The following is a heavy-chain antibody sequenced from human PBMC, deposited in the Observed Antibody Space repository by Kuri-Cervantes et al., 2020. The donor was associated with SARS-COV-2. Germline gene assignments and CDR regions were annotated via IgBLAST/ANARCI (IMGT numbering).Heavy chain of an antibody. CDR1: GDSVSSNSAA. J-gene: IGHJ3*02. Sequence: SQTLSLTCAISGDSVSSNSAAWNWIRQSPSRGLEWLGRTYYRSKWYNDYAVSVKSRITINPDTSKNQFSLKLSSVTAADTAVYYCARVSALRFLERVNAFDIWGQGTMVTVSS. D-gene: IGHD3-3*01. CDR2: TYYRSKWYN. CDR3: ARVSALRFLERVNAFDI. V-gene: IGHV6-1*01.